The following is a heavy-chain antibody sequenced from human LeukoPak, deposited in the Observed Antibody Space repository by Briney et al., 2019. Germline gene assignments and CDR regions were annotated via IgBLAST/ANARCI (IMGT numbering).Heavy chain of an antibody. J-gene: IGHJ3*02. Sequence: ASVKVSCKASGYTFTGYYMHWVRQAPGQGLEWMGWINPNSGGTNYAQKFQGWVTMTRDTSISTAYMELSRLRSGDTAVYYCARGALLRYFDWLPWGDAFDIWGQGTMVTVSS. CDR2: INPNSGGT. CDR1: GYTFTGYY. D-gene: IGHD3-9*01. V-gene: IGHV1-2*04. CDR3: ARGALLRYFDWLPWGDAFDI.